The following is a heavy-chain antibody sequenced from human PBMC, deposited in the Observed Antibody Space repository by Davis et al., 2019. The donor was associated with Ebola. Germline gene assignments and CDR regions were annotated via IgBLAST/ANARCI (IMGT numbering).Heavy chain of an antibody. D-gene: IGHD3-22*01. V-gene: IGHV3-23*01. CDR1: GFTFSSYA. CDR3: ASVGGYYYDSRGYYYVVGYYGMDV. CDR2: ISGSGGST. Sequence: PGGSLRPSCAASGFTFSSYAMSWVRQAPGKGLEWVSAISGSGGSTDYADSVKGRFTISRDNAKNSLYLQMNSLRAEDTAVYYCASVGGYYYDSRGYYYVVGYYGMDVWGQGTTVTVSS. J-gene: IGHJ6*02.